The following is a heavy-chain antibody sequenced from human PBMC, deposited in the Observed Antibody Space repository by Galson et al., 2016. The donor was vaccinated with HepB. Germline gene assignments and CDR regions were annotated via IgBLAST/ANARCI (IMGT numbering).Heavy chain of an antibody. CDR3: ARGAPDYDFWSGYPPPGAFDI. CDR2: INPSGGST. J-gene: IGHJ3*02. D-gene: IGHD3-3*01. CDR1: GYTFSSYY. V-gene: IGHV1-46*01. Sequence: SVKVSCKASGYTFSSYYMYWVRQAPGQGLEWMGIINPSGGSTSHAQKFQGRVTMTRDTSTSTVYMELSSLRSEDTAVYYCARGAPDYDFWSGYPPPGAFDIWGQGTMVTVSS.